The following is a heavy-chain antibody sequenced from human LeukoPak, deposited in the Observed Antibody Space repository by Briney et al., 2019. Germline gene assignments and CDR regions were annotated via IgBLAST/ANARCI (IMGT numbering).Heavy chain of an antibody. J-gene: IGHJ4*02. Sequence: SETLSLTCTVSGGPISSGSYYWSWIRQPAGKGLEWIGRIYTSGSTNYNPSLKSRVTISVDTSKNQFSLKLSSVTDADTAVYYCARESYSSSWCFDYWGQGTLATVSS. CDR2: IYTSGST. V-gene: IGHV4-61*02. CDR1: GGPISSGSYY. CDR3: ARESYSSSWCFDY. D-gene: IGHD6-13*01.